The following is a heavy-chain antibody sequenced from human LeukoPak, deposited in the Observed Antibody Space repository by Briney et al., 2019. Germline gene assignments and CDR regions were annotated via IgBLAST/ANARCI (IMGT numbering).Heavy chain of an antibody. D-gene: IGHD2-2*01. CDR1: GFTFRSYG. CDR2: ITDSGGNT. Sequence: GGSLRLSCAASGFTFRSYGMSWVRQAPGRGLEWVSAITDSGGNTYYADSVKGRFTISRDNSKNTLYLQMNSLRAEDTAVYYCARSAGCSSTSCSKSHPDSWFDPWGQGTLVTVSS. J-gene: IGHJ5*02. V-gene: IGHV3-23*01. CDR3: ARSAGCSSTSCSKSHPDSWFDP.